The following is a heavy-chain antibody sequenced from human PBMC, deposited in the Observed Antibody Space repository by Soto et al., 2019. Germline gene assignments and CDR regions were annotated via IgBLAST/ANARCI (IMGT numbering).Heavy chain of an antibody. Sequence: GASVKVSCKASGYAFTSYYVHWVRQAPGQGLEWMGWINPYNGNTSYAQKLQGRVTMTTDTSTSTAYMELRSLRSDDTAVYYCARVRGSLAVDPSYFDYWGQGTLVTVSS. CDR2: INPYNGNT. V-gene: IGHV1-18*04. CDR1: GYAFTSYY. J-gene: IGHJ4*02. D-gene: IGHD6-19*01. CDR3: ARVRGSLAVDPSYFDY.